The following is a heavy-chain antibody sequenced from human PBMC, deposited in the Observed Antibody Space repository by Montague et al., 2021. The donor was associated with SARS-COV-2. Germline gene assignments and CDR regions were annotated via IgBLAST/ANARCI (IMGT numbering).Heavy chain of an antibody. CDR1: GFSLSTSGLC. V-gene: IGHV2-70*11. CDR2: IYWDDDK. CDR3: ARVSSSWSQDYYYYMDV. Sequence: PALVKPTQTLTLTCTFSGFSLSTSGLCVSWIRQPPGKALEWLARIYWDDDKYYSTSLKTRLTISKDTSKNQVVLTMTNMGPVDTATYYCARVSSSWSQDYYYYMDVWGKGTTVTVSS. D-gene: IGHD6-13*01. J-gene: IGHJ6*03.